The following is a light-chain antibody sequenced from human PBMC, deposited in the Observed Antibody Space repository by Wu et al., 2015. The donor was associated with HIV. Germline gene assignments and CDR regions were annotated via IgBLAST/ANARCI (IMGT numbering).Light chain of an antibody. V-gene: IGKV3-20*01. CDR3: QQYDNWPLT. CDR2: GAS. CDR1: QTVTSDY. J-gene: IGKJ4*01. Sequence: EIVLTQSPGTLYLSPGERATLSCRASQTVTSDYLAWYQHKPGQAPRLLIYGASSRATGISDRFSGSGSGTDFTLTISSMQSEDIAVYYCQQYDNWPLTFGGGTKVEI.